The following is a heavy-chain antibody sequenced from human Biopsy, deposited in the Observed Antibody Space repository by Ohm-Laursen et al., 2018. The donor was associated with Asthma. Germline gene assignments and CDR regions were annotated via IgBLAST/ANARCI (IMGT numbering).Heavy chain of an antibody. D-gene: IGHD2-21*02. V-gene: IGHV4-59*01. CDR1: GGSINNFY. CDR2: VYYRGST. CDR3: ARGVDRVTGLLDHFDS. J-gene: IGHJ4*02. Sequence: SETLSLTWAVSGGSINNFYWSWIRQPPGKGLESIGHVYYRGSTNYNPSLKSRVTISIDASKNQFSLKLTSVTAADTAVYYCARGVDRVTGLLDHFDSWGQGTLVTVSS.